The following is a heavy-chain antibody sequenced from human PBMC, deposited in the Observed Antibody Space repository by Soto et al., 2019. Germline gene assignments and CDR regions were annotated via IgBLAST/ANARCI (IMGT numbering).Heavy chain of an antibody. Sequence: QVQLQESGPGLVKPSGTLSLTCAVSGVSISSDNWWSWVRQPPGKGLEWMGEIYHTGGTFYNPSLKSRVTVSLDKSNNQFSLRLTSVTAADTAVYYCAKKTCYGGRCDTAFQIWGQGTTVTVSP. D-gene: IGHD2-15*01. CDR2: IYHTGGT. CDR1: GVSISSDNW. V-gene: IGHV4-4*02. J-gene: IGHJ3*02. CDR3: AKKTCYGGRCDTAFQI.